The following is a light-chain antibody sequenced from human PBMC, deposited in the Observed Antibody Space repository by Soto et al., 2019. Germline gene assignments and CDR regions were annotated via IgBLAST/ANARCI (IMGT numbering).Light chain of an antibody. J-gene: IGKJ1*01. CDR2: DAS. CDR1: QSVSSY. Sequence: EIVLTKSPATLSLSPGERATLSCSASQSVSSYLAGYQQKPGQAPRLLIHDASSRATGIPARFSGSGSGTEFTLPITSLEPEDVAVYYCHQRSNWPVTFGQGTRVDIK. V-gene: IGKV3-11*01. CDR3: HQRSNWPVT.